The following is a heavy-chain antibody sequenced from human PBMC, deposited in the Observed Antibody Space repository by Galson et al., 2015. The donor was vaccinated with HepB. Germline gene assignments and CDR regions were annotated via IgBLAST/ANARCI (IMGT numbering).Heavy chain of an antibody. CDR1: GGSISSGSYY. CDR3: ARVYGYNSYWYFDL. J-gene: IGHJ2*01. Sequence: TLSLTCTVSGGSISSGSYYWSWIRQPAGKGLEWIGRIYTSGSTNYNPSLKSRVTISVDTSKNQFSLKLSSVTAADTAVYYCARVYGYNSYWYFDLWGRGTLVTVSS. V-gene: IGHV4-61*02. CDR2: IYTSGST. D-gene: IGHD5-24*01.